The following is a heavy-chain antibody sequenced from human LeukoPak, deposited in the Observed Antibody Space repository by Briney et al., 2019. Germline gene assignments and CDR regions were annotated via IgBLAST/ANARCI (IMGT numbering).Heavy chain of an antibody. CDR2: ISAYNGNT. J-gene: IGHJ3*02. D-gene: IGHD5-12*01. Sequence: ASVKVSCKASGYTFTSYGISWVRQAPGQGLEWMGWISAYNGNTNYAQKLQGRVTMTTDTSTSTAYMELRSLRSDDTAVYYCARIPPWTSDQWLRLGGAFDIWGQGTMVTVSS. CDR3: ARIPPWTSDQWLRLGGAFDI. CDR1: GYTFTSYG. V-gene: IGHV1-18*01.